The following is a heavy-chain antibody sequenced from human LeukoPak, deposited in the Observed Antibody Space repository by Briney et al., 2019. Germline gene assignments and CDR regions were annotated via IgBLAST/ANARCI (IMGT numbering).Heavy chain of an antibody. CDR3: ATSRVFDY. V-gene: IGHV3-11*04. J-gene: IGHJ4*02. CDR2: INSAGDNI. Sequence: GLEWLSFINSAGDNIYYADSVKGRFTISRDNAKKTLYLEMNSLRMEDTAIYYYATSRVFDYWGQGTLVTVSS.